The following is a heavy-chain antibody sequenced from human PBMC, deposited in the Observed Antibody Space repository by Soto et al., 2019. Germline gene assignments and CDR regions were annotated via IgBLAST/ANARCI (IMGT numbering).Heavy chain of an antibody. D-gene: IGHD2-15*01. J-gene: IGHJ3*01. V-gene: IGHV4-59*01. CDR1: IDSINENYY. Sequence: SESLSLTCTVSIDSINENYYWNWIRQSPGKGLEWIGYVFHTGTTHYNPSLESRVTLSISTSKNQFSLTLTSVAASDTAIYYCARAKLSPTLRTFDVWGPGKMVPVSS. CDR3: ARAKLSPTLRTFDV. CDR2: VFHTGTT.